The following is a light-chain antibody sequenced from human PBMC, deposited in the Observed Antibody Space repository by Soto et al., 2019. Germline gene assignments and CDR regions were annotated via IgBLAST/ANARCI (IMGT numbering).Light chain of an antibody. Sequence: IVLTQSPATLSLSPGETATLXXKASEPIKTFYFGWYQHKPGQSPRLXINGVYTRATGIPDRFSGSGSGTDFTLTSSILEPEDFAIYYCQFYGSSLITFGQGTRLEIK. CDR1: EPIKTFY. V-gene: IGKV3-20*01. CDR3: QFYGSSLIT. CDR2: GVY. J-gene: IGKJ5*01.